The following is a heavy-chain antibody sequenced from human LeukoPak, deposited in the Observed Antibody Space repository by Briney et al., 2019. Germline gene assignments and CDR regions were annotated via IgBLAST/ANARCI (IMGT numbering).Heavy chain of an antibody. D-gene: IGHD3-10*01. V-gene: IGHV3-11*04. CDR1: GFSFSNSY. CDR3: ARSYGSGSYYIDY. J-gene: IGHJ4*02. Sequence: GESLRLSCVVSGFSFSNSYMTWIRQTPGKGLESLAYISGSGSDIYYADSVKGRFTISRDNAKNSLYLQMNSLRAEDTAVYYCARSYGSGSYYIDYWGQGTLVTVSS. CDR2: ISGSGSDI.